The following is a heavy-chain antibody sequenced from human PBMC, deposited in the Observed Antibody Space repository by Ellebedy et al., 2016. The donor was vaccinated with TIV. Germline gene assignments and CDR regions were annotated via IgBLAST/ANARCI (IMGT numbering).Heavy chain of an antibody. V-gene: IGHV3-53*01. CDR1: GFTISNNY. Sequence: GGSLRLSXAASGFTISNNYMSWVRQAPGKGLEWVAILHSGGTTFYADSVKGRFTFSRDSSKNTLYLQMNSLRVEDTAVYYCARAPTVTSVFDCWGQGTLVTVSS. D-gene: IGHD4-17*01. CDR2: LHSGGTT. CDR3: ARAPTVTSVFDC. J-gene: IGHJ4*02.